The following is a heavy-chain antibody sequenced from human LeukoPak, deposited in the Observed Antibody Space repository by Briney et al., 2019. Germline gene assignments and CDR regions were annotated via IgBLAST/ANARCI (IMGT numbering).Heavy chain of an antibody. V-gene: IGHV3-23*01. D-gene: IGHD4-23*01. CDR2: ISGSGGST. CDR1: GFTFSSYA. CDR3: AKCPTVVTPEDY. Sequence: GGSLRLSCAASGFTFSSYAMSWFRQAPGKGRDGVSAISGSGGSTYYADSVKGRFTISRDNSKNTLYLQMNSLRAEDTAVYYCAKCPTVVTPEDYWGQGTLVTVSS. J-gene: IGHJ4*02.